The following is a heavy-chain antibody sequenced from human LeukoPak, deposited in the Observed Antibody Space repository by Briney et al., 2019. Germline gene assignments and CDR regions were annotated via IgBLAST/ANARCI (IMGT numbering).Heavy chain of an antibody. CDR2: INHSGST. V-gene: IGHV4-34*01. J-gene: IGHJ5*02. CDR3: ARGFYCSSTSCYTGNWFDP. D-gene: IGHD2-2*02. Sequence: SETLSLTCAVYGGSFSGYYWSWIRQPPGKGLEWIGEINHSGSTNYNPSLKSRVTISVDTSKNQFSLKLSSVTAADTAVYYCARGFYCSSTSCYTGNWFDPWGQGTLVTVPS. CDR1: GGSFSGYY.